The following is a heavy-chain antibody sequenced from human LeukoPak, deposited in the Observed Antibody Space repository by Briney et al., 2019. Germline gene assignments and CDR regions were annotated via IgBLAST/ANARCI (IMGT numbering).Heavy chain of an antibody. Sequence: ASVKVSCKASGYTFTSYAMNWVRQAPGQGLEWMGWINTNTGNPTYAQGFTGRFVFSLDTSVSTAYLQISSLKAEDTAVYYCARDQAGLRYFDWSPTGLDYWGQGTLVTVSS. CDR3: ARDQAGLRYFDWSPTGLDY. J-gene: IGHJ4*02. V-gene: IGHV7-4-1*02. CDR1: GYTFTSYA. D-gene: IGHD3-9*01. CDR2: INTNTGNP.